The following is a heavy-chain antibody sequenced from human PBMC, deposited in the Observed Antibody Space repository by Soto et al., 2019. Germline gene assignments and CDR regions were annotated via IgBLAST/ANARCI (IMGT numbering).Heavy chain of an antibody. CDR2: IKQDGSEK. D-gene: IGHD3-9*01. J-gene: IGHJ4*02. Sequence: GGSLRLSCAASGFTFSSYWMSWVRQAPGKGLEWVANIKQDGSEKYYVDSVKGRFTISRDNAKNSLYLQMNSLRAEDTAVYYCARGESYDILTGYYRIDYWGQGTLVTVSS. CDR3: ARGESYDILTGYYRIDY. V-gene: IGHV3-7*01. CDR1: GFTFSSYW.